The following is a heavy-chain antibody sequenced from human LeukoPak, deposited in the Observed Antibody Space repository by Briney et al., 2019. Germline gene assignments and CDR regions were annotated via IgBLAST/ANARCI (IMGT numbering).Heavy chain of an antibody. J-gene: IGHJ6*02. CDR2: ICPDGTVT. CDR1: GFTFSTYC. CDR3: AGGLRFLEYV. V-gene: IGHV3-74*01. Sequence: AGGSLRLSCAASGFTFSTYCMHWVRQAPGKGPMWVSRICPDGTVTNYADSVKARFIISRDNARNTVYLQMNSLRAEDTAVYYCAGGLRFLEYVWGQGTAVTVSS. D-gene: IGHD3-3*01.